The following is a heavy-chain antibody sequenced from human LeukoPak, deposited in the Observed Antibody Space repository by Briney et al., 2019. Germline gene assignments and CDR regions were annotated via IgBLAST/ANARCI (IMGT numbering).Heavy chain of an antibody. V-gene: IGHV3-7*01. CDR1: RFTFSDYW. CDR2: VRQDESDK. CDR3: ARGGLRGTFDY. J-gene: IGHJ4*02. Sequence: GGSLRLSCAASRFTFSDYWMSWVRQAPGKGLEWVAHVRQDESDKYYVDSAKGRFTISRDNAQNSLYLQMNSLRADDTAVYYCARGGLRGTFDYWGQGTLVTVSS. D-gene: IGHD3-16*01.